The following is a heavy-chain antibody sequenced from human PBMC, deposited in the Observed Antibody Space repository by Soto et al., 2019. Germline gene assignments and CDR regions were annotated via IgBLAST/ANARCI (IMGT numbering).Heavy chain of an antibody. J-gene: IGHJ3*02. CDR2: ISAYDGNV. CDR1: GYTFSTYY. V-gene: IGHV1-18*04. CDR3: ARPSYSGSYFGAFDI. D-gene: IGHD1-26*01. Sequence: ASVKVSCKASGYTFSTYYISWVRQAPGQGLEWMGWISAYDGNVNYAQKFQGRVTMTTDTSAGTVYMELSSLRSDDTAVYYCARPSYSGSYFGAFDIWGQGTMVTVSS.